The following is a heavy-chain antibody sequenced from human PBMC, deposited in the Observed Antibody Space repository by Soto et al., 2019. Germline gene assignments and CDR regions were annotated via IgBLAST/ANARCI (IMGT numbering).Heavy chain of an antibody. CDR2: VYPGDSDT. D-gene: IGHD3-10*01. CDR1: GYNFASHW. Sequence: ESLKISCQASGYNFASHWIGWVRQMPGKGLEWMGIVYPGDSDTRYSPSFQGQISISADKSINTAYLQWSSLKASDTAMFYCARLAGSGSWYYYYYGMDVWGQGTTVIVSS. CDR3: ARLAGSGSWYYYYYGMDV. J-gene: IGHJ6*02. V-gene: IGHV5-51*01.